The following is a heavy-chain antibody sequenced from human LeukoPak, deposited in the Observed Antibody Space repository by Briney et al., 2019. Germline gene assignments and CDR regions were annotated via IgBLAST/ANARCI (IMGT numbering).Heavy chain of an antibody. V-gene: IGHV3-48*01. CDR2: ISSSSSTI. J-gene: IGHJ4*02. D-gene: IGHD2-2*02. CDR3: ASAHCSSTTCYTPTRIDY. CDR1: GFTFSSYA. Sequence: GGSLRLSCAASGFTFSSYAMSWVRQAPGKGLEWVSYISSSSSTIYYADSVKGQFTISRDNAKNSPYLQMNSLRAEDTAVYYCASAHCSSTTCYTPTRIDYWGQGTLVTVSS.